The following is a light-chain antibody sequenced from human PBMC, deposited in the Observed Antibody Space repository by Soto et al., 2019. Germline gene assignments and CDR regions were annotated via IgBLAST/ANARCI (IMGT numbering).Light chain of an antibody. CDR1: RTVYNN. J-gene: IGKJ1*01. CDR3: LQDNNWPPWT. Sequence: EIVMTQSPATLSVSAGERATLSCRASRTVYNNLAWYQQKPGQPPRLLIYGASTRATEIPARFSGSGSGTDFTLTISSLQSEDLAVYYCLQDNNWPPWTFGQGTQVEIK. V-gene: IGKV3-15*01. CDR2: GAS.